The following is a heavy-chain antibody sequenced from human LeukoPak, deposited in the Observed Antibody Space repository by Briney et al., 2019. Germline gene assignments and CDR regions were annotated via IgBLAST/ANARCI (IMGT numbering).Heavy chain of an antibody. V-gene: IGHV3-23*01. J-gene: IGHJ4*02. D-gene: IGHD6-13*01. CDR1: GFTFSSYA. CDR3: AHVAGWAAAGTYYFDY. CDR2: ISGSGGST. Sequence: GGSLRLSCAASGFTFSSYAMSWVRQAPGKGLEWVSAISGSGGSTYYTDSVKGRFTISRDNSKNTLYLQMNSLRAEDTAVYYCAHVAGWAAAGTYYFDYWGQGTLVTVSS.